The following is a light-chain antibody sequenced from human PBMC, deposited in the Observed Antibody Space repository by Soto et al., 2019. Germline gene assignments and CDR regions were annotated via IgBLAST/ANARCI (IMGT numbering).Light chain of an antibody. Sequence: QSLLTQPPSASGSPGQSVTISCTGTSSDVGAYEYVSWYQQHPGKDPKLMIYEINKRPSGVPDRFSGYKSGNTASLTVAGLQAADEADYYCSSFVGSNNXPYVFGTGTKVXV. CDR1: SSDVGAYEY. V-gene: IGLV2-8*01. CDR2: EIN. J-gene: IGLJ1*01. CDR3: SSFVGSNNXPYV.